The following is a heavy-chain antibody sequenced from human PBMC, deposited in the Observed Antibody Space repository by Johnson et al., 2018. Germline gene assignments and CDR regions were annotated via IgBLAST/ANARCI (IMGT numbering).Heavy chain of an antibody. CDR2: ISSSSSYI. CDR1: GFTFSSYS. CDR3: ARDSRASSGYGYYYYMDG. D-gene: IGHD3-22*01. Sequence: VQLVESGGGLVKPGGSLRLSCAASGFTFSSYSMNWVRQAPGKGLEWVSSISSSSSYIYYADSVKGRFTISRDNAKNSLYLQMNSLRAGDTAVYYCARDSRASSGYGYYYYMDGWGKGTTVTVSS. J-gene: IGHJ6*03. V-gene: IGHV3-21*01.